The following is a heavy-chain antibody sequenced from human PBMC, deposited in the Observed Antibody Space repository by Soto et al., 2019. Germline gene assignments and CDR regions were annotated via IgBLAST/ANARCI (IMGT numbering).Heavy chain of an antibody. J-gene: IGHJ4*02. V-gene: IGHV3-23*01. D-gene: IGHD1-26*01. Sequence: GGSLRLSCAASGFTFSTYAMSWVRQAPGKGLEWVSAISGSGGGTSYADSVKGRFTISRDNSKNTLYLQMNSLRAEDTAVYYCAKGSYYEVFDYWGQGTLVTVSS. CDR2: ISGSGGGT. CDR1: GFTFSTYA. CDR3: AKGSYYEVFDY.